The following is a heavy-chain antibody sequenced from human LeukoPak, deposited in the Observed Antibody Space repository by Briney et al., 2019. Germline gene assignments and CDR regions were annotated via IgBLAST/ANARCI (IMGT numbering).Heavy chain of an antibody. CDR1: GYTLTELS. Sequence: ASVKVSCKVSGYTLTELSMHWVRQAPGKGLEWMGGFDPEDGETIYAQKFQGRVTMTEDTSTDTAYMELSSLRSEDTAVCYCATAAAGTPNYYYYYGMDVWGQGTTVTVSS. CDR2: FDPEDGET. D-gene: IGHD6-13*01. V-gene: IGHV1-24*01. CDR3: ATAAAGTPNYYYYYGMDV. J-gene: IGHJ6*02.